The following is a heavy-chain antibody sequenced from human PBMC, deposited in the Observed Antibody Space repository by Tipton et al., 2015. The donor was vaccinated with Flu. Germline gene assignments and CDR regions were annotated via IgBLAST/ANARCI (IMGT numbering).Heavy chain of an antibody. CDR2: IYYSGST. V-gene: IGHV4-39*01. D-gene: IGHD2-15*01. J-gene: IGHJ5*02. CDR1: GGSIGSSSYY. CDR3: ARRPPRYCSGGSCYSVGWFDP. Sequence: LRLSCTVSGGSIGSSSYYWGWIRQPPGKGLEWIGSIYYSGSTYYNPSLKSRVTISVDTSKNQFSLKLSSVTAADTAVYYCARRPPRYCSGGSCYSVGWFDPWGQGTLVTVSS.